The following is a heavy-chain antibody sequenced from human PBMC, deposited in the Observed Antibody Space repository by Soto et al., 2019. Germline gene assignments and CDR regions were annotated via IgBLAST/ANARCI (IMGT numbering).Heavy chain of an antibody. D-gene: IGHD3-22*01. J-gene: IGHJ4*02. CDR3: ARSIDSSGYYFSNC. CDR2: IHYSGST. CDR1: GGSISRYY. V-gene: IGHV4-59*01. Sequence: PSETLSLTCTVSGGSISRYYWSWIRQSPGKGLEWIGYIHYSGSTNYNPSLKSRVTMSVDTSRNQFSLKLSPVTAADTAVYYCARSIDSSGYYFSNCWGQGTLVTVSS.